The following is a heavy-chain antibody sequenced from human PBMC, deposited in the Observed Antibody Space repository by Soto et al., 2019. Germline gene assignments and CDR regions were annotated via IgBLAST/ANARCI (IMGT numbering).Heavy chain of an antibody. V-gene: IGHV1-2*02. J-gene: IGHJ5*02. CDR2: INPITGGT. D-gene: IGHD3-10*01. Sequence: GASVKVSCKTSGYTFTDYKMHWVRQAPGQGLEWMGWINPITGGTNYAPKFQGRVTMTGDTSISTAYMELSRLRSGDRAVYYCARAILPNLWFGVLQSSYNWFDPWGQGTLVTVSS. CDR1: GYTFTDYK. CDR3: ARAILPNLWFGVLQSSYNWFDP.